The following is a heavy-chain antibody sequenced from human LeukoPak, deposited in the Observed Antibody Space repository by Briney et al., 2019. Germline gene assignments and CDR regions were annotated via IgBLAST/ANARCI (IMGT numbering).Heavy chain of an antibody. D-gene: IGHD3-16*01. CDR3: ARGRYDYVWGSLFDY. V-gene: IGHV4-59*01. Sequence: PSETLSLTCTVSGGSISSYYWSWIRQPPGKGLEWIGYIYYSGSTNYNPSLKSRVTISVDTSKNQFSLKLSSVTAADTAVYYCARGRYDYVWGSLFDYWGQGTLVTVSS. CDR2: IYYSGST. J-gene: IGHJ4*02. CDR1: GGSISSYY.